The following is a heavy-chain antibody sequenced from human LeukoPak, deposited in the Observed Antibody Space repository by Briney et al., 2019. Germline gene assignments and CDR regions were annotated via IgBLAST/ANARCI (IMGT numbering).Heavy chain of an antibody. CDR1: GLTFSKSA. CDR3: TRDRGGSPTDVFDY. V-gene: IGHV3-23*01. Sequence: GGSLRLSCAASGLTFSKSALTWVRQAPGKGLEWVSTITDVGDIFYTYPVRGRFTISRDNSKNTVCMQMDGLRAEDTAVYYCTRDRGGSPTDVFDYWGQGTLVTVSS. J-gene: IGHJ4*02. CDR2: ITDVGDI. D-gene: IGHD2-15*01.